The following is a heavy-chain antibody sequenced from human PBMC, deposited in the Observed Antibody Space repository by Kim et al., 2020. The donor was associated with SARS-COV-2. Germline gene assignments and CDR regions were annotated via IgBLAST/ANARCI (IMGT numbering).Heavy chain of an antibody. Sequence: GGSLRLSCAASGFTFSSYGMHWVRQAPGKGLEWVAVISYDGSNKNYADSVKGRLTISRDNSKKTLYLQMNSLRAEETAVYYCARDLDFAYWGQGTLVTVS. J-gene: IGHJ4*02. CDR3: ARDLDFAY. V-gene: IGHV3-30*03. CDR2: ISYDGSNK. CDR1: GFTFSSYG.